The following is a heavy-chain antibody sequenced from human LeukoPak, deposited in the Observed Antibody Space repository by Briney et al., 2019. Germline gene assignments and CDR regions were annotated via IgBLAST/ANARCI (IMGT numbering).Heavy chain of an antibody. CDR2: ISYDGSNK. J-gene: IGHJ6*03. CDR3: AREWGSSSSHYYYYMDV. D-gene: IGHD6-6*01. Sequence: GGSLRLSCAASGFTFSSYAMHWVRQAPGKGLEWVAVISYDGSNKYYADSVKGRFTISRDNSKNTLYLQMNSLRAEDTAVYYCAREWGSSSSHYYYYMDVWGKGTTVTVSS. CDR1: GFTFSSYA. V-gene: IGHV3-30-3*01.